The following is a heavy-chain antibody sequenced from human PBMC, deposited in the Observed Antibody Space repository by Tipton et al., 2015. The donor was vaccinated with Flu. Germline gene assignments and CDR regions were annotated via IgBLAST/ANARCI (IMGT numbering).Heavy chain of an antibody. CDR2: VSRTGST. CDR3: ARHTGDSVRGVIDY. CDR1: GGSISSYY. V-gene: IGHV4-59*08. D-gene: IGHD3-10*02. J-gene: IGHJ4*02. Sequence: QLVQSGGGLVQPGGSLRLSCTVSGGSISSYYWSWIRQPPGKGLEWIGTVSRTGSTIYNPSLKSRVTISIDTSKNQLSLNMRPVTAADMAVYYCARHTGDSVRGVIDYWGQGTLVTVSS.